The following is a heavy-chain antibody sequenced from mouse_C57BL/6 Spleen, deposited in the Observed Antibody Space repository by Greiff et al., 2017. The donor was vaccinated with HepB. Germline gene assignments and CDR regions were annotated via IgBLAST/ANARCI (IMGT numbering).Heavy chain of an antibody. V-gene: IGHV1-62-2*01. CDR1: GYTFTEYT. D-gene: IGHD1-1*01. Sequence: VKLQESGAELVKPGASVKLSCKASGYTFTEYTIHWVKQRSGQGLEWIGWFYPGSGSIKYNEKFKDKATLTADKSSSTVYMELSRLTSEDSAVYFCARHGAPGITTVDYFDYWGQGTTLTVSS. CDR2: FYPGSGSI. J-gene: IGHJ2*01. CDR3: ARHGAPGITTVDYFDY.